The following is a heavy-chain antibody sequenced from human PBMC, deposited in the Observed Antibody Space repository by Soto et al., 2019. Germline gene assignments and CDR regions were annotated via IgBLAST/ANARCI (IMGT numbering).Heavy chain of an antibody. Sequence: GASVKVSCKASGYTFTSYGISWVRQAPGQGLEWMGWISAYNGNTIYAQKLQGRVTMTTDTSTSTAYMELRSLRSDGTAVYYCARGLTPTYYYDSSGYSHWGQGTLVTVS. J-gene: IGHJ4*02. CDR3: ARGLTPTYYYDSSGYSH. CDR2: ISAYNGNT. D-gene: IGHD3-22*01. V-gene: IGHV1-18*01. CDR1: GYTFTSYG.